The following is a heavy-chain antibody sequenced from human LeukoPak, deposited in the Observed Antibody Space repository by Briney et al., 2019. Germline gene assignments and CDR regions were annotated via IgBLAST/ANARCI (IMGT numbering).Heavy chain of an antibody. D-gene: IGHD2-15*01. CDR1: GFTRSRYD. J-gene: IGHJ4*02. CDR2: ISSMNTYI. CDR3: AKIGCSGGSCYD. V-gene: IGHV3-21*01. Sequence: PGGSLRLSGAASGFTRSRYDMDWVRQAPGKGLEWVSSISSMNTYIYYADSVKGRFTIYRDNAKNSLYLQMNSLRAEGTAVYYCAKIGCSGGSCYDWGQGTLVTVSS.